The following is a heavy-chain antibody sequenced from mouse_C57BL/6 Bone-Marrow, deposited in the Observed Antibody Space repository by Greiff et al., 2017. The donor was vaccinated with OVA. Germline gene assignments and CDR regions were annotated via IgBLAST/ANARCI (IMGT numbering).Heavy chain of an antibody. CDR2: IYPGDGDT. CDR3: ARGGSLLWDPAWFAY. CDR1: GYAFSSYW. D-gene: IGHD2-1*01. V-gene: IGHV1-80*01. Sequence: QVQLQQSGAELVKPGASVKISCKASGYAFSSYWMNWVKQRPGKGLEWIGQIYPGDGDTNYNGKFKGKATLTADKSSSTAYMQLSSLTSEDSAVYFCARGGSLLWDPAWFAYWGQGTLVTVSA. J-gene: IGHJ3*01.